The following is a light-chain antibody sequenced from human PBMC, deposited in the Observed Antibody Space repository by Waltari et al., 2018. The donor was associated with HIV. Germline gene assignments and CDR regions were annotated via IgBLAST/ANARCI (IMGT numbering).Light chain of an antibody. Sequence: DIQMTQSPSSLSASVGDRVTITCRASQSISNYLNWYQQKPGKAPKLLIYAASSLQSVVPSRFSGSGSGTDFTLTISSLQPEDFATYYCQQSYSTREFTFGPGTKVDIK. J-gene: IGKJ3*01. V-gene: IGKV1-39*01. CDR1: QSISNY. CDR3: QQSYSTREFT. CDR2: AAS.